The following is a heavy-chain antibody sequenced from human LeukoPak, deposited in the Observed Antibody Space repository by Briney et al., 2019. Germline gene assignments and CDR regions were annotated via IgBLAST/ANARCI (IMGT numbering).Heavy chain of an antibody. CDR3: ARDLVEMATGVGYFDY. D-gene: IGHD5-24*01. CDR1: GFTFNDYA. CDR2: ISSSSSYI. Sequence: GRSLRLSCAASGFTFNDYAMHWVRQAPGKGLEWVSSISSSSSYIYYADSVKGRFTISRDNAKNSLYLQMNSLRAEDTAVYYCARDLVEMATGVGYFDYWGQGTLVTVSS. V-gene: IGHV3-21*01. J-gene: IGHJ4*02.